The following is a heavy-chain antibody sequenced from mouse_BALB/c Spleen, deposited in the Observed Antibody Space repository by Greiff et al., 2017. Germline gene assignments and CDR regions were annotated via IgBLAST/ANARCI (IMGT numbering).Heavy chain of an antibody. D-gene: IGHD2-10*02. V-gene: IGHV5-12-2*01. CDR2: ISNGGGST. CDR3: TRVGYGNYAGDAMDY. J-gene: IGHJ4*01. CDR1: GFTFSSYT. Sequence: EVMLVESGGGLVQPGGSLKLSCAASGFTFSSYTMSWVRQTPEKRLEWVAYISNGGGSTYYPDTVKGRFTISRDNAKNTLYLQMSSLKSEDTAMYYCTRVGYGNYAGDAMDYWGQGTSVTVSS.